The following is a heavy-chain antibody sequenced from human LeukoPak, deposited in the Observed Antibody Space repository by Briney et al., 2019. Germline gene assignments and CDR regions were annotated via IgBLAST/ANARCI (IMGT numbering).Heavy chain of an antibody. J-gene: IGHJ4*02. CDR1: GGSISSYY. D-gene: IGHD5-18*01. V-gene: IGHV4-59*01. Sequence: PSETLSLTCTVSGGSISSYYWSWIRQPPGKGLEWIGYIYYSGSTNYNPSLKSRVTISVDTSKNQFSLKLGSVTAADTAVYYCAREDTAMGSFDYWGQGTLVTVSS. CDR3: AREDTAMGSFDY. CDR2: IYYSGST.